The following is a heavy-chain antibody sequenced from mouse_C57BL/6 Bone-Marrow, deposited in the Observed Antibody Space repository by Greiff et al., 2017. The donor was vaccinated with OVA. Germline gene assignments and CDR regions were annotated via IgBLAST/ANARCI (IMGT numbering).Heavy chain of an antibody. D-gene: IGHD2-12*01. CDR2: IYPRGGNT. CDR1: GYTFTSYG. CDR3: TRIRRGAMDY. J-gene: IGHJ4*01. Sequence: QVQLQQSGAELARPGASVKLSCKASGYTFTSYGIRWVKQRPGQGLEWIGKIYPRGGNTYYNEKFKGKATLTADKSSSTAYMELRSLTSEDSAVYFGTRIRRGAMDYWGQGTSVTVSA. V-gene: IGHV1-81*01.